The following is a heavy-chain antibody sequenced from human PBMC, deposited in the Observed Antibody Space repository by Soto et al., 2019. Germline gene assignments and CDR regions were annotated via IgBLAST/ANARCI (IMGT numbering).Heavy chain of an antibody. Sequence: GGSLRLTCVASGFNFSNYWMTWARQAPGKGLEWVANINQHGTEKFYVDSVEGRFSISRDNTYHSVYLLTNSLRAEDTAIYYCATDIHDYWGQGTSVTVSS. CDR2: INQHGTEK. J-gene: IGHJ4*02. CDR3: ATDIHDY. V-gene: IGHV3-7*05. CDR1: GFNFSNYW.